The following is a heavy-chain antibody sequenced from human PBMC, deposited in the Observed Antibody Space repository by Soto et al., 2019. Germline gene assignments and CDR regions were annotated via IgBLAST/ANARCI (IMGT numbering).Heavy chain of an antibody. J-gene: IGHJ4*02. CDR2: IKQDGSEK. Sequence: GGSLRLSCAASGFTFSSYWMSWVRQAPGKGLEWVANIKQDGSEKYYVDSVKGRFTISRDNAKNSLYLQMNSLRAEDTAVYYCARGVGCSGGSCYSFYFDYWGQGTLVTVSS. CDR1: GFTFSSYW. CDR3: ARGVGCSGGSCYSFYFDY. D-gene: IGHD2-15*01. V-gene: IGHV3-7*01.